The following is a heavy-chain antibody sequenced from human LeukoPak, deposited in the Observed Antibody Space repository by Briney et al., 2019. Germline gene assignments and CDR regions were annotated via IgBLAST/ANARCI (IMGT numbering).Heavy chain of an antibody. J-gene: IGHJ4*02. CDR1: GFTFSGYA. CDR3: AKDYYDYIWGSYRGYFDY. D-gene: IGHD3-16*02. Sequence: GGSLRLSCAASGFTFSGYAMSWVRQAPGKGLEWVSAISGSGCSTYYADSVKGRFTISRDNSKNTLYLEMNSLRAEDTAVYYCAKDYYDYIWGSYRGYFDYWGQGTLVTVSS. V-gene: IGHV3-23*01. CDR2: ISGSGCST.